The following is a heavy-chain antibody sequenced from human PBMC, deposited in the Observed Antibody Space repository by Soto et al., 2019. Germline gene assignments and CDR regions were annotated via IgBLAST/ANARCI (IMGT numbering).Heavy chain of an antibody. CDR1: GYSFTSYW. J-gene: IGHJ6*02. V-gene: IGHV5-10-1*01. Sequence: PGESLKISCKGSGYSFTSYWISWVRQMPGKGLEWMGRIDPSDSYTNYSPSFQGHVTISADKSISTAYLQWSSLKASDTAMYYCARGARMTTVTTLMYYYYYGMDVWGQGTTVTVSS. D-gene: IGHD4-4*01. CDR3: ARGARMTTVTTLMYYYYYGMDV. CDR2: IDPSDSYT.